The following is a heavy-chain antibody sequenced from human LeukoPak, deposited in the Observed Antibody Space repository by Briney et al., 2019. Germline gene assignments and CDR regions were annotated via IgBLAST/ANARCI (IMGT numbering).Heavy chain of an antibody. V-gene: IGHV3-23*01. CDR3: AKTYDFWSGYPNFDY. J-gene: IGHJ4*02. Sequence: GGSLRLSCAASGFTFSSYSMNWVRQAPGKGLEWVSAISGSGGSTYYADSVKGRFTISRDNSKNTLYLQMNSLRAEDTAVYYCAKTYDFWSGYPNFDYWGQGTLVTVSS. D-gene: IGHD3-3*01. CDR2: ISGSGGST. CDR1: GFTFSSYS.